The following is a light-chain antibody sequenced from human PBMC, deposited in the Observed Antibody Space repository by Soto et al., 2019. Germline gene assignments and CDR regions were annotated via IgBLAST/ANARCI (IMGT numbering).Light chain of an antibody. V-gene: IGKV3-15*01. Sequence: IVMTQSPATLSVSPGESATLSCRASQNIYYNVAWYQHRPGQAPRLLIYRASTRATGVPARFSGSGSGTEFTLTISSLQSEDFTVYSCLQYNNLWAFGKGTKVDI. J-gene: IGKJ1*01. CDR3: LQYNNLWA. CDR2: RAS. CDR1: QNIYYN.